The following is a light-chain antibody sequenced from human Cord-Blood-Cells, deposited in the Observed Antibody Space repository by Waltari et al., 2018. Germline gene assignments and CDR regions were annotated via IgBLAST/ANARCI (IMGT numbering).Light chain of an antibody. Sequence: SSELTQPSHVSVPPGQTARITCSGDVLEKKYARWFQQKPGQAPVLVIYKNSERASGIPELFSGSSSGTTVTLTISGAQVEDEADYYCYSAADNNLVFGGGTKLTVL. V-gene: IGLV3-27*01. J-gene: IGLJ3*02. CDR3: YSAADNNLV. CDR2: KNS. CDR1: VLEKKY.